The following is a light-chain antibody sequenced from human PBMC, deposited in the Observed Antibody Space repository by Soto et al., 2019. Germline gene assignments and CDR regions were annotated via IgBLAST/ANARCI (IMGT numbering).Light chain of an antibody. J-gene: IGKJ4*01. CDR3: QHYNTQSIT. V-gene: IGKV1-5*01. CDR2: AAS. Sequence: DIQLIQSPATLSASVGDRITITCRASENIFKFLAWYQQRSGRAPNLLIYAASDLETGVPSRFSGRGSGTEFTLTIDSLQPDDSETYYCQHYNTQSITFGRGTKVDVK. CDR1: ENIFKF.